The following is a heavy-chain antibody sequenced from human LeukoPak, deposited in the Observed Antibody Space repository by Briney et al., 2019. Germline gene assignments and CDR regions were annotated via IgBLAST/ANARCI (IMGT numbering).Heavy chain of an antibody. J-gene: IGHJ4*02. CDR2: IYHSGST. D-gene: IGHD2-2*01. CDR3: ARAPQGLWYQLPLDY. CDR1: GGSISSGGYY. Sequence: PSETLSLTCTVSGGSISSGGYYWSWIRQPPGKGLEWIGYIYHSGSTYYNPSLKSRVTISVDRSKNQFSLKLSSVTAADTAVYYCARAPQGLWYQLPLDYWGQGTLVTVSS. V-gene: IGHV4-30-2*01.